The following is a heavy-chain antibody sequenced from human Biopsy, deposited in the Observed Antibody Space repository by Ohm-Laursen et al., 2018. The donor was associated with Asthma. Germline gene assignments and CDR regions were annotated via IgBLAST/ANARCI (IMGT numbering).Heavy chain of an antibody. CDR3: ARGQKSAGDRWFDP. J-gene: IGHJ5*02. CDR1: GYTFIGCR. D-gene: IGHD6-13*01. CDR2: INPNSGGT. V-gene: IGHV1-2*06. Sequence: GASVKVSCKASGYTFIGCRIYWMRQAPGQGLEWMGRINPNSGGTNYAQKFQGRVTMTRDTSISTAYMEVSRLRSDDTAVYYCARGQKSAGDRWFDPWGQGTLVTVSS.